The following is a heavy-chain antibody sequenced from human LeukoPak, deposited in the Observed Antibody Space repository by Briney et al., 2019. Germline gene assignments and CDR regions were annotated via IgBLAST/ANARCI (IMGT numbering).Heavy chain of an antibody. CDR3: ATPTYYYDSSGYAFDI. CDR1: GGSISSYY. CDR2: IYYSGST. J-gene: IGHJ3*02. V-gene: IGHV4-59*01. D-gene: IGHD3-22*01. Sequence: SETLSLTCTVSGGSISSYYWSWIRQPPGKGLEWIGYIYYSGSTNYNPSLKSRVTISVDTSKNQFSLKLSSVTAADTAVYYCATPTYYYDSSGYAFDIWGQGTMVTVSS.